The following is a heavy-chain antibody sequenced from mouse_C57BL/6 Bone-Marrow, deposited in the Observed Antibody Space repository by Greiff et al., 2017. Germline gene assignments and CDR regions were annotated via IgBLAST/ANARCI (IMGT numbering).Heavy chain of an antibody. CDR2: IYPRSGNT. CDR3: ARRGDLLWYPWFAY. D-gene: IGHD2-1*01. V-gene: IGHV1-81*01. CDR1: GYTFTSYG. J-gene: IGHJ3*01. Sequence: QVQLQQSGAELARPGASVKLSCKASGYTFTSYGIRWVKQRTGQGLEWIGEIYPRSGNTYYNEKFKGKATLTADKSYSTAYMELRSLPSEDSAVYFCARRGDLLWYPWFAYWGQGTLVTVAA.